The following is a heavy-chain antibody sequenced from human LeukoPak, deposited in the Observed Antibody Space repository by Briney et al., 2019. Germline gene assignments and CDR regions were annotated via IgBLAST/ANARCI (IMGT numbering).Heavy chain of an antibody. Sequence: KTSETLSLTCTVSGGSVSSNNDYWRWIRQSPGRGLEWIGYIYYSGTTNYNPSLKSRVTISVDTSENQFSLKLSSVAVADTALYFCARTRPKYSSSWYADYFDYWGQGTLVTVSS. J-gene: IGHJ4*02. CDR2: IYYSGTT. D-gene: IGHD6-13*01. V-gene: IGHV4-61*01. CDR3: ARTRPKYSSSWYADYFDY. CDR1: GGSVSSNNDY.